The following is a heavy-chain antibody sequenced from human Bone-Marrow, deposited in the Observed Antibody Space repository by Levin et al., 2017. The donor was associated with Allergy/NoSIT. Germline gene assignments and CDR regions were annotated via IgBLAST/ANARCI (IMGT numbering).Heavy chain of an antibody. Sequence: SETLSLTCSVSGDSMSSYYWSWIRQPPGKGLEWIGYVSYSGSTNYNPSLKSRLTISVDTSKNEVSLRLRSVTSADTAVYYCARLDDYVWGHYRPSYYYFDYWGQGTLVTVSS. J-gene: IGHJ4*02. D-gene: IGHD3-16*02. CDR1: GDSMSSYY. CDR2: VSYSGST. V-gene: IGHV4-59*01. CDR3: ARLDDYVWGHYRPSYYYFDY.